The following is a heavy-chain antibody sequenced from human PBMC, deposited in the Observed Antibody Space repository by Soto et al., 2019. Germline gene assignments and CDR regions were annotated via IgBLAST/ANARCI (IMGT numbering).Heavy chain of an antibody. J-gene: IGHJ5*02. V-gene: IGHV4-39*01. CDR2: IYYSGST. CDR3: ARKERAAGTDLSLDP. Sequence: SETLSLTCTVSGGSISRSGFHWGCIRQPPGKGLEWIGSIYYSGSTYYSPSLKSRVTISVDTSKNQFSLKLSSVTAADTAVYYWARKERAAGTDLSLDPWGQRTL. D-gene: IGHD6-13*01. CDR1: GGSISRSGFH.